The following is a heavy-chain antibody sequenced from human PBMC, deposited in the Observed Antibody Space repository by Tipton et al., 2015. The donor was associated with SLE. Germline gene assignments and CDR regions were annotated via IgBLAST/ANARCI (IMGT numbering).Heavy chain of an antibody. J-gene: IGHJ4*02. CDR3: ARLEAAAGLFDY. D-gene: IGHD6-13*01. Sequence: QLVQSGAEVKKPGESLRTSGRVLGSTFTGSWIGWVGQFPGKGLYWMGVIIPGDSDTWYSPSFQGQVTISADKSISTAYLQWSSLKASHTAMYYCARLEAAAGLFDYWCQGTLVTVSS. CDR1: GSTFTGSW. CDR2: IIPGDSDT. V-gene: IGHV5-51*03.